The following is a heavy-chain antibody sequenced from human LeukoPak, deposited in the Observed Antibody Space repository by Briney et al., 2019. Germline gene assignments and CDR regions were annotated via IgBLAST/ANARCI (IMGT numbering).Heavy chain of an antibody. D-gene: IGHD2-21*01. CDR3: AKRLAQTKGFDF. Sequence: PGGSLRLSCAASGFTFSSSSMSWVRQAPGKGLEWVSLSGSAGGTYYADSVKGRFTISRDNSKNMVYLQINNLRAEDTAIYYCAKRLAQTKGFDFWGQGTLVTVSS. J-gene: IGHJ4*02. CDR1: GFTFSSSS. V-gene: IGHV3-23*01. CDR2: SGSAGGT.